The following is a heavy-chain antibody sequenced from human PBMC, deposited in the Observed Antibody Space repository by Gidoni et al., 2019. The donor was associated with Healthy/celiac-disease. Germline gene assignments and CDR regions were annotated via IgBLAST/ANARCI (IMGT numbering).Heavy chain of an antibody. Sequence: QVQLVESGGGVVQPGRSLRLSCAASGFTFSSYGMHWVRQAPGKGLECVAVIWYDGSNKYYADSVKGRFTISRDNSKNTLYLQMNSLRAEDTAVYYCARDPDAYGSGSFDYWGQGTLVTVSS. V-gene: IGHV3-33*01. CDR1: GFTFSSYG. CDR3: ARDPDAYGSGSFDY. J-gene: IGHJ4*02. CDR2: IWYDGSNK. D-gene: IGHD3-10*01.